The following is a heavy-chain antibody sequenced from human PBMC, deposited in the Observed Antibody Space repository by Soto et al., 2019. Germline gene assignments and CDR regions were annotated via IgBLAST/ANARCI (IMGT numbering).Heavy chain of an antibody. CDR2: ISYDGSNK. V-gene: IGHV3-30*18. Sequence: QVQLVESGGGVVQPGRSLRLSCAASGITFSSYGMHWVRQAPGKGLEWVAVISYDGSNKYYADSVKARFTISRDNSKNTLCLQMNSLRTEDTAVYYCAKSYSSGYEGWFDPWGQGTLVTVSS. D-gene: IGHD3-22*01. CDR3: AKSYSSGYEGWFDP. J-gene: IGHJ5*02. CDR1: GITFSSYG.